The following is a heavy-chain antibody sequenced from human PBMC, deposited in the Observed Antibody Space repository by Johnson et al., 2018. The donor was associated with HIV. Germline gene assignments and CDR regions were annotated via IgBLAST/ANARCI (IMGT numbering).Heavy chain of an antibody. J-gene: IGHJ3*01. CDR3: ARKQWLEIPSDALDV. D-gene: IGHD6-19*01. CDR1: GFIFRNYW. Sequence: VQLVESGGGVVQPGRSLRLSCAASGFIFRNYWMYWVRQAPGKGLVWVARIYSDGSDTAYADSVKGRFTISRDNAKKTLYLQMKGLRAEDTAVYYCARKQWLEIPSDALDVWGQGTMVTVSS. V-gene: IGHV3-74*03. CDR2: IYSDGSDT.